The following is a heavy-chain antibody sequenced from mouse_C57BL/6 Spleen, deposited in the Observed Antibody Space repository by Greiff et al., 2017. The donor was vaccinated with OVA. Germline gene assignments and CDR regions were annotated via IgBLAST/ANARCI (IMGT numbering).Heavy chain of an antibody. V-gene: IGHV1-18*01. Sequence: VQLKESGPELVKPGASVKIPCKASGYTFTDYNMDWVKQSHGKSLEWIGDINPNNGGTIYNQKFKGKATLTVDKSSSTAYMELRSLTSEDTAVYYCARSPLLDGSLAYWGQGTLVTVSA. J-gene: IGHJ3*01. CDR3: ARSPLLDGSLAY. D-gene: IGHD1-1*01. CDR2: INPNNGGT. CDR1: GYTFTDYN.